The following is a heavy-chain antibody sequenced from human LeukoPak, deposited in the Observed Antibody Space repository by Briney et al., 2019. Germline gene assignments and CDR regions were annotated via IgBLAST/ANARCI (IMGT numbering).Heavy chain of an antibody. J-gene: IGHJ6*02. CDR3: ASTPLPVDYGESEDYGMDV. V-gene: IGHV1-8*01. D-gene: IGHD4-17*01. CDR1: GYTFTSYD. CDR2: MNPNSGNT. Sequence: RASEKVSCKASGYTFTSYDINWVRQATGQGLEWMGWMNPNSGNTGYAQKFQGRVTMTRNTSISTAYMELSSLRSEDTAVYYCASTPLPVDYGESEDYGMDVWGQGTTVTVSS.